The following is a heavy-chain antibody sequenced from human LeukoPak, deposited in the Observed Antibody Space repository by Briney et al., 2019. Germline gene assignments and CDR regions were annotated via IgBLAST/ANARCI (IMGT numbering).Heavy chain of an antibody. V-gene: IGHV3-7*01. CDR2: IKEDGSEK. Sequence: GGSLRLSCAASGFTLSSYWMIWVRQAPGKGLEWVANIKEDGSEKYYVDSVKGRFTISRDNAKNSLYLQMNSLRAEDTAVYYCARDSLEAAFFDYWGQGTLVTVSS. J-gene: IGHJ4*02. D-gene: IGHD6-13*01. CDR3: ARDSLEAAFFDY. CDR1: GFTLSSYW.